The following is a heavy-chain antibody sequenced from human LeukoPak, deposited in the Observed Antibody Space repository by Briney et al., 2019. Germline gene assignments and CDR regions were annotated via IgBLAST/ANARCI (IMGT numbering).Heavy chain of an antibody. V-gene: IGHV7-4-1*02. CDR2: INTNTGNP. D-gene: IGHD3-22*01. J-gene: IGHJ3*02. Sequence: AASVKVSCKASGYTFTGYYMHWVRQAPGQGLEWMGWINTNTGNPTYAQGFTGRFVFSLDTSVSTAYLQISSLKAEDTAVYYCARPDRYYYDSTLTFDIWGQGTMVTVSS. CDR3: ARPDRYYYDSTLTFDI. CDR1: GYTFTGYY.